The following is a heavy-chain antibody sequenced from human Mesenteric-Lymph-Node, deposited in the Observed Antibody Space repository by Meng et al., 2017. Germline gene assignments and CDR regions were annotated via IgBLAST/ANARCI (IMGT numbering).Heavy chain of an antibody. V-gene: IGHV3-23*01. J-gene: IGHJ3*02. Sequence: GESLKISCAASGFSISNYDMSWVRQAPGKGLEWVSGISGNGGKTYYADSVKGRFTISRDNSKNTVYLDMNSLRAEDTAVYFCAKDSRPIMIVVVTGAFDIWGQGTMVTVSS. CDR3: AKDSRPIMIVVVTGAFDI. CDR2: ISGNGGKT. D-gene: IGHD3-22*01. CDR1: GFSISNYD.